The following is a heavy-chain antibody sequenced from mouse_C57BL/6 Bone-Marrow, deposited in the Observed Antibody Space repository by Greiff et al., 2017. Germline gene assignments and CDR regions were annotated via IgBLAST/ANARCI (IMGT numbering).Heavy chain of an antibody. V-gene: IGHV1-78*01. D-gene: IGHD2-4*01. Sequence: VKVVESDAELVKPGASVKISCKVSGYTFTDHTIHWMKQRPEQGLAWIGSIYPRDGSTKYNEKFKGKATLTADKSSSTAYMQLISLTSEDSAVYFCARWGLRREFAYWGQGTLVTVSA. CDR2: IYPRDGST. J-gene: IGHJ3*01. CDR1: GYTFTDHT. CDR3: ARWGLRREFAY.